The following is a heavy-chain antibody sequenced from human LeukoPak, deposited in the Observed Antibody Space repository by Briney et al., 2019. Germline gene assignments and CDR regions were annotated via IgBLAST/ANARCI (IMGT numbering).Heavy chain of an antibody. CDR2: IKDKDYGDTT. D-gene: IGHD3-3*01. CDR3: AAYIPTFRVGEFDS. CDR1: GFTFSGAW. J-gene: IGHJ4*02. Sequence: GGSLRFSCAASGFTFSGAWMTWVRQAPGKGLEWVGRIKDKDYGDTTTYAAHVTGRVTISSNDSRNILYLQMDSVHTEYTSAYYCAAYIPTFRVGEFDSWGQGTLAIFS. V-gene: IGHV3-15*01.